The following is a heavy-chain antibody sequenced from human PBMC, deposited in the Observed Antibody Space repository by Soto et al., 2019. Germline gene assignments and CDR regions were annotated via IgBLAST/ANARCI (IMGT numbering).Heavy chain of an antibody. D-gene: IGHD3-16*01. J-gene: IGHJ4*02. CDR2: IIPSLGIA. Sequence: QVQLVQSGAEVKKPGSSVKVSCKASGGTFSSYTISWVRQAPGQGLEWMGRIIPSLGIANYAQKFQGRVTITADNSTSTAYMELISMRSEDAAVYYCATGEARYYFAYWGQGTLVTVSS. CDR3: ATGEARYYFAY. CDR1: GGTFSSYT. V-gene: IGHV1-69*02.